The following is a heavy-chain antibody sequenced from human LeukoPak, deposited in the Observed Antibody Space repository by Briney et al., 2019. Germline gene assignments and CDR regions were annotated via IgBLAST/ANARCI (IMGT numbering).Heavy chain of an antibody. CDR1: GFTFDDYA. J-gene: IGHJ4*02. V-gene: IGHV3-9*01. Sequence: PGRSLRLSCAASGFTFDDYAMHWVRQAPGKGLEWVSGISWNSDSLDYADSVKGRFTISRDNAKNSLYLQINTLRPEDTAFYYCAKDLGSSNWYYFGFWGQGTLVTVSS. CDR3: AKDLGSSNWYYFGF. CDR2: ISWNSDSL. D-gene: IGHD6-13*01.